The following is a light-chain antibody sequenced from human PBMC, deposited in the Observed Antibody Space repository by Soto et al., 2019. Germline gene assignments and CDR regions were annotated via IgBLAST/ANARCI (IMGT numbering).Light chain of an antibody. CDR1: SXDVGGYNY. CDR3: SSYGGSNNYV. Sequence: QSALPQPPSASGSPGQSVTISCTGTSXDVGGYNYVSWYQQHPGKAPKLMIYEVDKRPSGVPDRFSGSKSGNTASLTVSGLQAEDEADYYCSSYGGSNNYVFGTGTKVTLL. CDR2: EVD. V-gene: IGLV2-8*01. J-gene: IGLJ1*01.